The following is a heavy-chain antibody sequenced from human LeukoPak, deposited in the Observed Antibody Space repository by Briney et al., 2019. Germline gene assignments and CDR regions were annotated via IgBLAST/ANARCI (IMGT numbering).Heavy chain of an antibody. J-gene: IGHJ4*02. CDR1: GFTFSSYA. D-gene: IGHD2-8*01. CDR3: AKWPEGAMDYFDY. CDR2: ISYDGSNK. Sequence: GRSLRLSRAASGFTFSSYAMHWVRQAPGKGLEWVAVISYDGSNKYYADSVKGRFTISRDNSKNTLYLEMSSLRVEDTAIYYCAKWPEGAMDYFDYWGQGTLVTVSS. V-gene: IGHV3-30*04.